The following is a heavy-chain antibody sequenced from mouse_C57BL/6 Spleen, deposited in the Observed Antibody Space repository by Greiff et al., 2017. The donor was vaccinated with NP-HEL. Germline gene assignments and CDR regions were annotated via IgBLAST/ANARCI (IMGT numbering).Heavy chain of an antibody. CDR1: GFNFKNSY. V-gene: IGHV14-3*01. CDR2: IDPANGNT. J-gene: IGHJ2*01. CDR3: ARDYGSSYQSNYIDY. Sequence: VQLQQSVAELVRPGASVKLSCTASGFNFKNSYMHWVKQRPEQGLEWIGRIDPANGNTKYAPKFQGKATITADTASNTAYLQLSSLTSEDTAIYYCARDYGSSYQSNYIDYWGQGTTLTVSS. D-gene: IGHD1-1*01.